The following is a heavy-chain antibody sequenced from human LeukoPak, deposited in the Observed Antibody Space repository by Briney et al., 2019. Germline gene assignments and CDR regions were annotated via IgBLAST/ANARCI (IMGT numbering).Heavy chain of an antibody. CDR1: GGSISSYL. Sequence: PSETLSLTCTVSGGSISSYLWSWIRRPPGKGLEWIGYVSDSGSTNYNPSLKSRVTVSVDTSKDQFSLKLTSVTAADTAVYYCARTGSSWPLYYYYYMDVWGKGTTVTVSS. D-gene: IGHD6-13*01. V-gene: IGHV4-59*01. J-gene: IGHJ6*03. CDR3: ARTGSSWPLYYYYYMDV. CDR2: VSDSGST.